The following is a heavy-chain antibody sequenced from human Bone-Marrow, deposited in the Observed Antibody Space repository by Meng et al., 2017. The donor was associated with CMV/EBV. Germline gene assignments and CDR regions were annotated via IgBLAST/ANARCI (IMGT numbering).Heavy chain of an antibody. Sequence: GGSLRLSCAASGFTFSSYAMHWVRQDPGKGPEWVAVISYGGLNEYYADSVKGRFTISRDDSKKTLYLQMNDLRVEDTAIYYCAKDSSTSLNYHYGLDVWGQGTTVTVSS. D-gene: IGHD2-2*01. CDR2: ISYGGLNE. CDR1: GFTFSSYA. V-gene: IGHV3-30*04. J-gene: IGHJ6*02. CDR3: AKDSSTSLNYHYGLDV.